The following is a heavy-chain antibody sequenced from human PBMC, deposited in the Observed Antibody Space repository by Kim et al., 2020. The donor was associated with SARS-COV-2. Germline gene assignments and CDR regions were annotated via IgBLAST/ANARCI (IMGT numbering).Heavy chain of an antibody. D-gene: IGHD1-26*01. Sequence: SETLSLTCTVSGGSISSGNYFWGWIRQPPGKGLEWIGNFYYGGSTYYSPSLKSRVTMSAYTSKNQFSLRLRSVTAADTAVYYCARPHSGRGGGAWFDPWGQGTLVTVSS. CDR2: FYYGGST. CDR1: GGSISSGNYF. CDR3: ARPHSGRGGGAWFDP. V-gene: IGHV4-39*01. J-gene: IGHJ5*02.